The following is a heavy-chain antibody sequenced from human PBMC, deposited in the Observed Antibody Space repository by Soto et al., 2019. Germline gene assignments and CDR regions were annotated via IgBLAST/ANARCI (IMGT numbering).Heavy chain of an antibody. J-gene: IGHJ4*02. CDR1: ESIFRGHG. Sequence: QVLLVESGGGVVQPGRSLRLSCAASESIFRGHGMHWVRQAPGKGLEWVAIIRFDGSNINYADFVRGRFTISRDNFKNMLYLEMNSLRVEDTAVYYCARDGLGATTFWGYLDYWGQVTLVTVSA. CDR3: ARDGLGATTFWGYLDY. V-gene: IGHV3-33*01. CDR2: IRFDGSNI. D-gene: IGHD1-26*01.